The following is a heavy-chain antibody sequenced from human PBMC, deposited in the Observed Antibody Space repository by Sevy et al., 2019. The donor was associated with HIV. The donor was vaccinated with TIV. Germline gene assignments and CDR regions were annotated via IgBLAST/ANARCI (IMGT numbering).Heavy chain of an antibody. V-gene: IGHV3-30*02. J-gene: IGHJ3*02. Sequence: GGSLRLSCAASGFTFSNHAMHWVRQAPGKGLEWVAFIRYDGSNEYYADSVKGRFTISRDNSKNTLYLQMNSLRPEDTAVYYCAKDRNVLLVVYAIPFDVFDIWGQGTMVTVSS. CDR2: IRYDGSNE. D-gene: IGHD2-8*02. CDR1: GFTFSNHA. CDR3: AKDRNVLLVVYAIPFDVFDI.